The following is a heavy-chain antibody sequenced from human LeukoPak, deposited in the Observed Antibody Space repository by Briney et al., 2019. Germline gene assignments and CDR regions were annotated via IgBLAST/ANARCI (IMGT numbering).Heavy chain of an antibody. CDR3: ARSPQNIAGLPYYMDV. J-gene: IGHJ6*03. D-gene: IGHD6-13*01. V-gene: IGHV4-4*09. CDR2: NYTSGST. Sequence: PSETLSLTCTVSGGSISTFSWSWIRQPPGKGLEWIGYNYTSGSTNYNPSLKSRVTISVDTSKNQFSLKLSSVTAADTAVYYCARSPQNIAGLPYYMDVWGKGTTVTVSS. CDR1: GGSISTFS.